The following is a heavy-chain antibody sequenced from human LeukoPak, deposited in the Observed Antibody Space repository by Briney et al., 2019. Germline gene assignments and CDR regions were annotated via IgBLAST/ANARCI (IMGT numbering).Heavy chain of an antibody. CDR3: ARHGKEYYDFWSGYSFDY. Sequence: SETLSLTCTVSGGSISSSSYYWGWIRQPPGKGLEWIGSIYYSGSTYYNPSLKSRVTISVDTSKNQCSLKLSSVTAADTAVYYCARHGKEYYDFWSGYSFDYWGQGTLVTVSS. V-gene: IGHV4-39*01. J-gene: IGHJ4*02. D-gene: IGHD3-3*01. CDR2: IYYSGST. CDR1: GGSISSSSYY.